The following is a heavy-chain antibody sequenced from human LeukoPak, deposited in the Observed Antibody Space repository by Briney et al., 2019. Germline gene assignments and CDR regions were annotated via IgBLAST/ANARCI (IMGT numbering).Heavy chain of an antibody. D-gene: IGHD5-24*01. CDR1: GYSFSSYW. CDR3: ATRRDAYPIDY. J-gene: IGHJ4*02. Sequence: GESLKISCKGSGYSFSSYWIGWVRQMPGKGLEWMGIIYPADSDARYSPSFRGHVTISADKSISTAYLQWSSLKASDTALYFCATRRDAYPIDYWGQGTLITVSS. V-gene: IGHV5-51*01. CDR2: IYPADSDA.